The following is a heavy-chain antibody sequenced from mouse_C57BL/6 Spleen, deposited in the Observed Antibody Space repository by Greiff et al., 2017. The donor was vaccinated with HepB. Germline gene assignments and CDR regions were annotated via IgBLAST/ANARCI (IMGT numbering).Heavy chain of an antibody. Sequence: VQLQQSGAELVKPGASVKISCKASGYAFSSYWMNWVKQRPGKGHEWIGQIYPGDGDTNYNGKFKGKATLTADKSSSTAYMPLSSLTSEDSAVYFCARSMTTVVARGWYFDVWGTGTTVTVSS. J-gene: IGHJ1*03. CDR1: GYAFSSYW. D-gene: IGHD1-1*01. V-gene: IGHV1-80*01. CDR3: ARSMTTVVARGWYFDV. CDR2: IYPGDGDT.